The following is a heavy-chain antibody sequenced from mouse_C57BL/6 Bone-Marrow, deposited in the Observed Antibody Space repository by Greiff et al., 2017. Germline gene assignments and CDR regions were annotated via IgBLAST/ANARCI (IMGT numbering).Heavy chain of an antibody. CDR1: GYTFTSYW. J-gene: IGHJ2*01. CDR3: ARSGYYYGSFFDY. Sequence: QVQLQQPGAELVKPGASVKMSCKASGYTFTSYWITWVKQRPGQGLEWIGDIYPGSGSTNYNEKFKSKATLTVDTSSSTAYMQLSSLTSEDSAVYYCARSGYYYGSFFDYWGQGTTLTVSS. V-gene: IGHV1-55*01. D-gene: IGHD1-1*01. CDR2: IYPGSGST.